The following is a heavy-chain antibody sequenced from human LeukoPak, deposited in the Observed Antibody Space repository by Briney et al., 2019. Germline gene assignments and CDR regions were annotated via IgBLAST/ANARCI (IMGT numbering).Heavy chain of an antibody. J-gene: IGHJ4*02. CDR3: ARGLSRRDPTTILYY. V-gene: IGHV1-8*01. CDR2: MSPNSGDT. D-gene: IGHD1-1*01. Sequence: ASVKVSCKASGYTFTSYDINWVRQATGQGLEWMGWMSPNSGDTGYAQKFQGRVTMTRNTSISTAYMELSSLKSEDTAVYYCARGLSRRDPTTILYYWGQGTLVTVSS. CDR1: GYTFTSYD.